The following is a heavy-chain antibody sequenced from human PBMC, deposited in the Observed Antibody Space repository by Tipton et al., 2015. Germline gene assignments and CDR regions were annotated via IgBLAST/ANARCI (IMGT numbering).Heavy chain of an antibody. Sequence: SLRLSCAASGFTFSTAWMHWVRQAPGKGLVWVSRITADGGGTGYADSVQGRFTISRDNARNTLYLQMNSLRADDTAVYYCARSPQDPAVDYWGQGTLVSVSS. J-gene: IGHJ4*02. CDR2: ITADGGGT. CDR1: GFTFSTAW. CDR3: ARSPQDPAVDY. V-gene: IGHV3-74*01.